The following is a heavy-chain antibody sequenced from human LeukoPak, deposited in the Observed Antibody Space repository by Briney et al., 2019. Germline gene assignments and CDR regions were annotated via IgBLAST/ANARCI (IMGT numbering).Heavy chain of an antibody. D-gene: IGHD2-21*02. J-gene: IGHJ4*02. CDR2: TNHSGST. Sequence: SETLSLTCAVYGGSFSGYYWSWIRQPPGKGLEWIGETNHSGSTNYNPSLKSRVTISVDTSKNQFSLKLSSVTAADTAVYYCARGCGGDCYQGYWGQGTLVTVSS. CDR1: GGSFSGYY. CDR3: ARGCGGDCYQGY. V-gene: IGHV4-34*01.